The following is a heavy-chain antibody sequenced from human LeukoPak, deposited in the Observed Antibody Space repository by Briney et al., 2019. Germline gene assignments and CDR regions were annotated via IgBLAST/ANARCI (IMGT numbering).Heavy chain of an antibody. CDR2: ISSSSSYI. V-gene: IGHV3-21*01. CDR1: GFTFSSYS. Sequence: GGSLRLSCAASGFTFSSYSMNRVRQAPGKGLEWVSSISSSSSYIYYADSVKGRLTISRDNAKNSLYLQMNSLRAEDTAVYYCARGYYDSSGYYYYDYWGQGTLVTVSS. J-gene: IGHJ4*02. D-gene: IGHD3-22*01. CDR3: ARGYYDSSGYYYYDY.